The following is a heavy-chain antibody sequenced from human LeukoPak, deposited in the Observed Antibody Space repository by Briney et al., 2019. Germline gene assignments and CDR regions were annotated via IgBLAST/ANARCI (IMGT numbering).Heavy chain of an antibody. Sequence: PGGSLRLSCAASGFTFSDYTMNWVRQAPGKGLEWVSSISPSSSYMYYADSVKDRFTISRDNTKNSLYLQMNSLRTEDTGLYFCAKDRTMAADGTYFDYWGQGTLVTVSS. CDR3: AKDRTMAADGTYFDY. V-gene: IGHV3-21*01. J-gene: IGHJ4*02. CDR1: GFTFSDYT. CDR2: ISPSSSYM. D-gene: IGHD6-13*01.